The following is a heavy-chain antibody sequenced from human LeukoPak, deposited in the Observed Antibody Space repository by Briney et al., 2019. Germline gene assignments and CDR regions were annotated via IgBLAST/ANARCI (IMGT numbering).Heavy chain of an antibody. D-gene: IGHD3-10*01. J-gene: IGHJ3*02. CDR1: GGSISSSGYC. CDR3: ARARTMVRGVIGSGDTFDI. Sequence: SETLSLTCTVSGGSISSSGYCWGWIRQPPGEGLEWIGSIDYSGSTNYNPSLKSRVTISVDTSKNQFPLKLSSVTAADTAVYYCARARTMVRGVIGSGDTFDIWGQGTMVTVSS. CDR2: IDYSGST. V-gene: IGHV4-39*06.